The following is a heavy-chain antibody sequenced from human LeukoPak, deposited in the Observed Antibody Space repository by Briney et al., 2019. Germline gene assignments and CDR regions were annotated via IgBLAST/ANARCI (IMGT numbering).Heavy chain of an antibody. CDR2: IIPILGIA. CDR3: AREDYYDSSGYPY. V-gene: IGHV1-69*04. Sequence: SVKVSCKASGGTFSSYAISWVRQAPGQGLEWMGRIIPILGIANHAQKFQGRVTITADKSTSTAYMELSSLRSEDTAVYYCAREDYYDSSGYPYWGQGTLVTVSS. J-gene: IGHJ4*02. D-gene: IGHD3-22*01. CDR1: GGTFSSYA.